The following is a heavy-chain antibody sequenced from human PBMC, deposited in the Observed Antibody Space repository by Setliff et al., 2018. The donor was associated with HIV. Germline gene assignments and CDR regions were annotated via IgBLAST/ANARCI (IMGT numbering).Heavy chain of an antibody. J-gene: IGHJ3*01. CDR3: ARDDNYYAKAFDV. D-gene: IGHD3-22*01. V-gene: IGHV3-48*01. Sequence: GGSLRLSCSASGFPFNVYHLHWVRQAPGKGLEWISYISSRSDTIYQADSVKGRFTVSRDNDKNLLILQMNSLRADDTAVYFCARDDNYYAKAFDVWGQGTPVTVSS. CDR1: GFPFNVYH. CDR2: ISSRSDTI.